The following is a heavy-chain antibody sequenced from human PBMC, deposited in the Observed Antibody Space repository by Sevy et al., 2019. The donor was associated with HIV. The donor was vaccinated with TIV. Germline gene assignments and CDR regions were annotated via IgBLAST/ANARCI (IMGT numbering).Heavy chain of an antibody. CDR3: AKGYCSGGTCPRVYYYYGMDV. Sequence: GGSLRLSCAPSGFTFSTYAMNWVRQAPGKGLEWVSSIGGSGRYTYYADSVEGRFTISRVNSKNMLYLQMNSLRVADTAVYYCAKGYCSGGTCPRVYYYYGMDVWGQGTTVTVSS. J-gene: IGHJ6*02. V-gene: IGHV3-23*01. D-gene: IGHD2-15*01. CDR2: IGGSGRYT. CDR1: GFTFSTYA.